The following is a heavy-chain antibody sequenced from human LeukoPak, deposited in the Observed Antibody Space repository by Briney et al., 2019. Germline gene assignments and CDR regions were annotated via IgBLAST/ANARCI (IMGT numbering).Heavy chain of an antibody. Sequence: GESLRLSCAASGFSFCNSWMAWVRQAPGKGLEWVALTNEDESAKYYVDSVKGRFTISRDNAKNSLFLQMNSLRDEDTAMYYCARGVNRAYDIWGHGTMVTVSS. D-gene: IGHD2-8*01. J-gene: IGHJ3*02. CDR1: GFSFCNSW. CDR2: TNEDESAK. V-gene: IGHV3-7*01. CDR3: ARGVNRAYDI.